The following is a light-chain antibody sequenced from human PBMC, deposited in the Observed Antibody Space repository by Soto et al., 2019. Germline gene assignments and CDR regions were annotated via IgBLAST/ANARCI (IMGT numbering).Light chain of an antibody. CDR1: QGIRNE. V-gene: IGKV1-6*01. CDR3: LQDYSYPRT. Sequence: AIQMTQSPSSLSASVGDRVTITCRASQGIRNELAWYQQRPGRAPNLLIYASSILQTGVPSRFRGSGSGTDFTLTISSLQPEDFATYYCLQDYSYPRTFGQGTKVEV. J-gene: IGKJ1*01. CDR2: ASS.